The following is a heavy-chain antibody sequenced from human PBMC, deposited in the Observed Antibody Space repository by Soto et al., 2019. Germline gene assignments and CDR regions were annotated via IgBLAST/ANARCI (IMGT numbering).Heavy chain of an antibody. D-gene: IGHD3-16*02. CDR1: GDSVSSNSAA. Sequence: HTLSRTCAISGDSVSSNSAAWNWIKQSPSRGLEWLGRTYYRSKWYNDYAVSVKSRITINPDTSKNQFSLQLNSVTPEDTAVHYCAMSQGIYRYYNWFDPWGQGTLDTVSS. CDR2: TYYRSKWYN. V-gene: IGHV6-1*01. CDR3: AMSQGIYRYYNWFDP. J-gene: IGHJ5*02.